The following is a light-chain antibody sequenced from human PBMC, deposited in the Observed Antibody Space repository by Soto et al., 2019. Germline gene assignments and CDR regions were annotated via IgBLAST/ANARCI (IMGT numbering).Light chain of an antibody. V-gene: IGLV1-40*01. CDR1: SSNIGAGYD. CDR2: GSS. CDR3: QSYDSSLSGLL. J-gene: IGLJ2*01. Sequence: QSVLTQPPSVSGAPGQRVTISCTGSSSNIGAGYDVHWYQWLPGTAPKLLIYGSSYRPSGVPDRFSGSKSGTSASLAITGLQVEHEADYLCQSYDSSLSGLLFGGGTKLTV.